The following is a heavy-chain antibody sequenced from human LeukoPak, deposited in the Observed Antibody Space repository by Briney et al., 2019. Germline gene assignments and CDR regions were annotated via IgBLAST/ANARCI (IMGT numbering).Heavy chain of an antibody. CDR3: AGPPWGYQSYFDR. V-gene: IGHV4-39*01. Sequence: PSETLSLTCTVSGGSFITSAYSWAWMRPPPGRDREWVVRACYPGSTYCKPSHKRRLTICIDSSNTQFFLMLTPVTADTAAFYCCAGPPWGYQSYFDRWGQGFLVTVSS. CDR1: GGSFITSAYS. J-gene: IGHJ5*02. D-gene: IGHD1-26*01. CDR2: ACYPGST.